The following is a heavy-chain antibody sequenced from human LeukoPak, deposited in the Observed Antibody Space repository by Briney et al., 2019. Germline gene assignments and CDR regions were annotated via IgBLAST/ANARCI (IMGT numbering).Heavy chain of an antibody. CDR2: MNLKSGNT. J-gene: IGHJ5*02. Sequence: GASVKVSCKPSGYTFTSYDINWVRQATGQGLEWMGWMNLKSGNTGNAQKFQGRVTMTRNTSISTAHMEMSIWRSGDTAVYYCSKGDCVWGSYRSEYNWFDPWGQGTLVTVSS. D-gene: IGHD3-16*02. CDR1: GYTFTSYD. CDR3: SKGDCVWGSYRSEYNWFDP. V-gene: IGHV1-8*01.